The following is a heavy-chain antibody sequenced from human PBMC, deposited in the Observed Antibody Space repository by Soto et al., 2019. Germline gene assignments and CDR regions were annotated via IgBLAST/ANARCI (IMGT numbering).Heavy chain of an antibody. D-gene: IGHD3-22*01. CDR1: GGSFSGYY. V-gene: IGHV4-34*01. Sequence: SEALSLTCAVYGGSFSGYYWTWIRQPPGTGLEWIGEINHSGSTNYNPSLKSRVTISVDTSKNQFSLKLSSVTAADTAVYYCARTHQRLIVGRRADEFDIWGQGTMVTVSS. J-gene: IGHJ3*02. CDR3: ARTHQRLIVGRRADEFDI. CDR2: INHSGST.